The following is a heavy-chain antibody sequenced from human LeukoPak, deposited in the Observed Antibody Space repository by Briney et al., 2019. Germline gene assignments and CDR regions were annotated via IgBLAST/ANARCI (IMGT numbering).Heavy chain of an antibody. D-gene: IGHD5-24*01. CDR3: ARDSPGGLQIPDY. CDR2: IIPIFGTA. CDR1: GGTFSSYA. Sequence: ASVKVSCKASGGTFSSYAISWVRQAPGQGLEWMGGIIPIFGTANYAQKFQGRVTITADESTSTAYMELSSLRSEDTAVYYCARDSPGGLQIPDYWGQGTLVTVSS. V-gene: IGHV1-69*13. J-gene: IGHJ4*02.